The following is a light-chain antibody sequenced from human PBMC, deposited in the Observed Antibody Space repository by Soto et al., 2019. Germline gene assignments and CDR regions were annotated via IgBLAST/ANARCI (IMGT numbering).Light chain of an antibody. Sequence: DIQMTQSPSSVSASVGDRVTITCRASQGLSSWLAWYQQKPGKAPKLLIYAASSLQSGVTSRFSGSGSGTDFTLTISSLQPEDVATYDCQQANSFPITFGLGTRLEIK. CDR2: AAS. J-gene: IGKJ5*01. CDR3: QQANSFPIT. CDR1: QGLSSW. V-gene: IGKV1D-12*01.